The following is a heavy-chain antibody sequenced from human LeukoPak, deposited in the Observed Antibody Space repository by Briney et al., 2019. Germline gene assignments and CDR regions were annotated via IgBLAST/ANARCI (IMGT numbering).Heavy chain of an antibody. J-gene: IGHJ5*02. D-gene: IGHD2-15*01. CDR3: ARGWVRYCRGGSCLDR. Sequence: GASVKVSCKASGYTFTGYYMHWVRQAPGQGLEWMGRINPNSGGTNYAQKFQGRVTMTRDTSISTAYMELSRLSSDDTAVYYCARGWVRYCRGGSCLDRWGQGTLVTVSS. V-gene: IGHV1-2*06. CDR2: INPNSGGT. CDR1: GYTFTGYY.